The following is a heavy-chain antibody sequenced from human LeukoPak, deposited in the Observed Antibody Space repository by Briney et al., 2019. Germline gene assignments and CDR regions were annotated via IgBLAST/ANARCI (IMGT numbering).Heavy chain of an antibody. J-gene: IGHJ3*02. V-gene: IGHV4-39*07. CDR3: ARRDVLRYLGDAFDI. Sequence: SQTLSLTCTVSGGSISSSSYYWGWIRQPPGKGLEWIGSIYYSGSTYYNPFLKSRVTISVDTSKNQFSLKLSSVTAADTAVYYCARRDVLRYLGDAFDIWGQGTMVTVSS. CDR2: IYYSGST. D-gene: IGHD3-9*01. CDR1: GGSISSSSYY.